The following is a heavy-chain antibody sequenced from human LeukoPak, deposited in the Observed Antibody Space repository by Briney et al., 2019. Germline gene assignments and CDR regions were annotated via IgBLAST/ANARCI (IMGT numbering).Heavy chain of an antibody. CDR3: ARGHLPTPRSAMDV. V-gene: IGHV3-74*01. CDR1: GFTFSSYW. Sequence: GGSLRLSCAASGFTFSSYWVHWVRQAPGKGLVWLLRVNSDESITTYADSVNGRFTISRDNAKNTLYLQMKSLRAEDTAVYYCARGHLPTPRSAMDVWGQGTTVTVSS. J-gene: IGHJ6*02. CDR2: VNSDESIT. D-gene: IGHD3-3*02.